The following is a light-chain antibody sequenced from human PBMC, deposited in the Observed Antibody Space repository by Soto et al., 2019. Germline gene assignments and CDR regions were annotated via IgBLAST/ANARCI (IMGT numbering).Light chain of an antibody. CDR2: SNN. J-gene: IGLJ2*01. CDR1: SSNIGSNT. Sequence: QFVLTQPPSASGTPGQRVTISCSGSSSNIGSNTVNWYQQLPGTAPKLLIYSNNQRPSGVPDRCSVSKSGTSASLAISGLQSEDEADYYCAAWDDSLNGVVFGGGTKLTVL. CDR3: AAWDDSLNGVV. V-gene: IGLV1-44*01.